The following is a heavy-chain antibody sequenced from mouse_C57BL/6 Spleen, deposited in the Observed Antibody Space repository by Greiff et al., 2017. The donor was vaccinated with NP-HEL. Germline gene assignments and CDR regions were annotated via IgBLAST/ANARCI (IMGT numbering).Heavy chain of an antibody. V-gene: IGHV1-7*01. CDR2: INPSSGYT. CDR3: AREITKWGFAY. J-gene: IGHJ3*01. CDR1: GYTFTSYW. D-gene: IGHD1-3*01. Sequence: QVHVKQSGAELAKPGASVKLSCKASGYTFTSYWMHWVKQRPGQGLEWIGYINPSSGYTKYNQKFKDKATLTADKSSSTAYMQLSSLTYEDSAVYYCAREITKWGFAYWGQGTLVTVSA.